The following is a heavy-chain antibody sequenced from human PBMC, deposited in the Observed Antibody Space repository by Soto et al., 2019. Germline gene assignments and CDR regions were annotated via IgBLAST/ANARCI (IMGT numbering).Heavy chain of an antibody. J-gene: IGHJ4*02. CDR2: ISGSGGST. Sequence: GGSLRLSCAASGFTFSSYSMSWVRQAPGKGLEWVSAISGSGGSTYYADSVRGRFTISRDNSKNTLYLQMNSLRAEDTAVYYCAKDLYDSSGYYSDYWGQGTLVTGSS. CDR1: GFTFSSYS. CDR3: AKDLYDSSGYYSDY. D-gene: IGHD3-22*01. V-gene: IGHV3-23*01.